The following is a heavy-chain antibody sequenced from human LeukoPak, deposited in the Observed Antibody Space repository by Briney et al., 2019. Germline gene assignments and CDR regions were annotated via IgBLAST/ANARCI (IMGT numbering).Heavy chain of an antibody. CDR2: ISGSGGST. J-gene: IGHJ3*02. CDR1: GFTFSSYA. D-gene: IGHD3-10*01. V-gene: IGHV3-23*01. CDR3: AKDLLLWFGELSSHAFDI. Sequence: GGSLRLSCAASGFTFSSYAMSWVRQAPGKGLEWVSAISGSGGSTYYADSVKGRFTISRDNSKNTLYLQMNSLRAEDTAVYYCAKDLLLWFGELSSHAFDIWGQGKMVTVSS.